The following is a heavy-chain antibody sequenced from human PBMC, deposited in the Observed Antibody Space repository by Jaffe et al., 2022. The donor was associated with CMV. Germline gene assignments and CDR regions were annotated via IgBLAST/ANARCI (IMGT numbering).Heavy chain of an antibody. CDR3: ARVLESYYSDSSGKKSDDAFDI. CDR2: ISYSGST. Sequence: QVQLQESGPGLVKPSETLSLTCTVSGGSVSTYYWTWIRQPPGKGLEWIGYISYSGSTNSNPSLTSRLTMSVDTSKNQFSLKLGSVTAADTAVYYCARVLESYYSDSSGKKSDDAFDIWGQGTVVTVSS. D-gene: IGHD3-22*01. J-gene: IGHJ3*02. V-gene: IGHV4-59*02. CDR1: GGSVSTYY.